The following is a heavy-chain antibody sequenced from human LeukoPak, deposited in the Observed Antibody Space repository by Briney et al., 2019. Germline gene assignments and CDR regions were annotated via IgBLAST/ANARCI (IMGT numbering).Heavy chain of an antibody. CDR2: IYYSGST. J-gene: IGHJ3*02. CDR3: ARHWGDSPNHSDDLYAFDI. D-gene: IGHD1-14*01. CDR1: GDSISNYY. V-gene: IGHV4-59*08. Sequence: SETLSLTCTVSGDSISNYYWSWIRQPPGKGLEWIGFIYYSGSTNYNPSLRSRVTISVDTSKNQFSLKRSSVTAADTAVYYCARHWGDSPNHSDDLYAFDIWGQGTMVTVSS.